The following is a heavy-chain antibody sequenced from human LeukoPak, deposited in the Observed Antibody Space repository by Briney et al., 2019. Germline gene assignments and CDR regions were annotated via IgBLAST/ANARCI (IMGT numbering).Heavy chain of an antibody. CDR3: ARHPGVEYYYDSSGFYY. V-gene: IGHV1-18*01. CDR2: ISAYNGNT. J-gene: IGHJ4*02. D-gene: IGHD3-22*01. Sequence: ASVRVSCKASGYTFTSYGISWVRQAPGQGLEWMGWISAYNGNTNYAQKLQGRVTMTTDTSTNTAYMELRSLRSDDTAVYYCARHPGVEYYYDSSGFYYWGQGTLVTVSS. CDR1: GYTFTSYG.